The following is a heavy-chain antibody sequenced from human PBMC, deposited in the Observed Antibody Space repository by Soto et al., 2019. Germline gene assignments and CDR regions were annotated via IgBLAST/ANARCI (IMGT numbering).Heavy chain of an antibody. J-gene: IGHJ3*01. CDR3: ARNRVPLSDDYESTGYDGAFDV. Sequence: SETLSLTCTVSGVSISDYFWVWMRQPPGKGLEWIGYIHDTGSTKYNPSLKSRVTIVVETSKSQVSLKLRSVTAADTAVYYCARNRVPLSDDYESTGYDGAFDVWGLGTMVT. V-gene: IGHV4-59*01. CDR2: IHDTGST. CDR1: GVSISDYF. D-gene: IGHD3-22*01.